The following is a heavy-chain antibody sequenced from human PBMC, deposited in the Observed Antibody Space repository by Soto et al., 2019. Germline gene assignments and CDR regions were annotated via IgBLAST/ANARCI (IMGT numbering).Heavy chain of an antibody. Sequence: PLGVLRLSCAASGFTFCGSPMHWVRQASGKGLEWVGRIRGKANNYATAYAASVQGRFTISRDDSKNTAYLQMNSLKTEDTAVYYCTRLNPVTTFDYFYSGMDVWGQGATV. CDR1: GFTFCGSP. J-gene: IGHJ6*02. V-gene: IGHV3-73*01. CDR2: IRGKANNYAT. CDR3: TRLNPVTTFDYFYSGMDV. D-gene: IGHD4-17*01.